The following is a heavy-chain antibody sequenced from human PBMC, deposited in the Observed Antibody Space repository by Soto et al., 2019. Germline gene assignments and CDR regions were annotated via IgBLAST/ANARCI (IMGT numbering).Heavy chain of an antibody. V-gene: IGHV3-48*02. J-gene: IGHJ4*02. D-gene: IGHD3-22*01. Sequence: GWSLRLSCAASGFTFSSYSMNWVRQAPGKGLEWVSYISSSSSTIYYADSVKVRFTISRDNAKNSLYLQMNSLRDEDTAVYYCARIPETYYYDSSGYLSYYFDYWGQGTLVTVSS. CDR3: ARIPETYYYDSSGYLSYYFDY. CDR2: ISSSSSTI. CDR1: GFTFSSYS.